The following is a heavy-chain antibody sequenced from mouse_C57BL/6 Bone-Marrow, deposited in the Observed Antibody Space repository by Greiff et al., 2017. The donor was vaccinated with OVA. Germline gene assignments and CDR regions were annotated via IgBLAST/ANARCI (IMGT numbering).Heavy chain of an antibody. CDR3: AGLCDDVGYFDV. CDR2: INSDGGST. J-gene: IGHJ1*03. CDR1: EYEFPSHD. D-gene: IGHD3-1*01. V-gene: IGHV5-2*01. Sequence: EVQVVESGGGLVQPGESLKLSCESNEYEFPSHDMSWVRKTPEKRLELVAAINSDGGSTYYPDTMERRFIISRDDTKKTLYLQMSSLRSEDAALYYGAGLCDDVGYFDVWGTGTTVTVSS.